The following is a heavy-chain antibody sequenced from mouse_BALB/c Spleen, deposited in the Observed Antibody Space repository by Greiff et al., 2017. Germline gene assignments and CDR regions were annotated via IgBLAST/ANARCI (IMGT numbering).Heavy chain of an antibody. V-gene: IGHV1-4*01. Sequence: VQLQQSGAELARPGASVKMSCKASGYTFTSYTMHWVKQRPGQGLEWIGYINPSSGYTNYNQKFKDKATLTADKSSSTAYMQLSSLTSEDSAVYYCANYYGSPPYAMDYWGQGTSVTVSS. CDR3: ANYYGSPPYAMDY. J-gene: IGHJ4*01. CDR1: GYTFTSYT. CDR2: INPSSGYT. D-gene: IGHD1-1*01.